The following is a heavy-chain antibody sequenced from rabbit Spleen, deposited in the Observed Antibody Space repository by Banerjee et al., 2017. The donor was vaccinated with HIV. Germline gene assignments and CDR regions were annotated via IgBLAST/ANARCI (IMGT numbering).Heavy chain of an antibody. CDR2: IDTGSSGFT. Sequence: QSLEESGGDLVKPGASLTLTCIASGVSFSGDSYMCWVRQAPGKGLEWIVCIDTGSSGFTYFASWAKGRFTISKTSSTTVTLQMTSLTAADTATYFCARDTSSSFSSYGMDLWGQGTLVPVS. CDR1: GVSFSGDSY. D-gene: IGHD1-1*01. CDR3: ARDTSSSFSSYGMDL. J-gene: IGHJ6*01. V-gene: IGHV1S40*01.